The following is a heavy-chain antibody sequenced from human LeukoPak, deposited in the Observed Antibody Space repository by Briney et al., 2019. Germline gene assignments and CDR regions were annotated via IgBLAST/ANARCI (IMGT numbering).Heavy chain of an antibody. V-gene: IGHV4-39*07. D-gene: IGHD6-19*01. CDR1: GGSISSSSYY. CDR3: ARDLQSTSSGIAVAGTGGYFDY. J-gene: IGHJ4*02. Sequence: SETLSLTCTVSGGSISSSSYYWGWIRQPPGKGLEWIGSIYYSGSTYYNPSLKSRVTISVDTSKNQFSLKLSSVTAADTAVYYCARDLQSTSSGIAVAGTGGYFDYWGQGTLVTVSS. CDR2: IYYSGST.